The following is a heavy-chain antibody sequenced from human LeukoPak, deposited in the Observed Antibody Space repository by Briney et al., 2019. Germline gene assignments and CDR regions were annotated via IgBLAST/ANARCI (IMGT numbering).Heavy chain of an antibody. CDR2: MSPTSGGT. CDR3: ARDDGLDY. CDR1: GYTFADYY. Sequence: ASVKVSCKASGYTFADYYMHWVRRAPGQGLEWMGRMSPTSGGTNYAPKFQGRVTMTRDTSISTAYMELSSLRSDDTAIYYCARDDGLDYWGQGTLVTVSS. V-gene: IGHV1-2*06. J-gene: IGHJ4*02.